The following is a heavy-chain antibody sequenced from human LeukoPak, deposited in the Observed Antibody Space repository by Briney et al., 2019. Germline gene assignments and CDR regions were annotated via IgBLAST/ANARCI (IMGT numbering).Heavy chain of an antibody. D-gene: IGHD3-22*01. Sequence: GGSLRLSCAASGFTVSSNYMSWVRQAPGKGLEWVSVIHSGGFTYYADSAKGRFTISRDTSRNTLFLKMNGLRAEDTAMYYCARDQSVSGFDAFDIWGQGTMVTVSS. CDR1: GFTVSSNY. CDR3: ARDQSVSGFDAFDI. J-gene: IGHJ3*02. CDR2: IHSGGFT. V-gene: IGHV3-53*01.